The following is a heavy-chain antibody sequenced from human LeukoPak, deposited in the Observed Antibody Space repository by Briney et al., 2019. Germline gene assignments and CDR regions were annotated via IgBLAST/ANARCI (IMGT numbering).Heavy chain of an antibody. CDR1: GGSFSGYY. J-gene: IGHJ4*02. CDR2: INHSGST. Sequence: SETLSLTCAVYGGSFSGYYWSWIRQPPGKGLEWIGEINHSGSTNYNPSLKSRVTISVDTSKNQSSLKLSSVTAADTAVYYCALGYCSGGSCQHSYYFDYWGQGTLVTVSS. D-gene: IGHD2-15*01. V-gene: IGHV4-34*01. CDR3: ALGYCSGGSCQHSYYFDY.